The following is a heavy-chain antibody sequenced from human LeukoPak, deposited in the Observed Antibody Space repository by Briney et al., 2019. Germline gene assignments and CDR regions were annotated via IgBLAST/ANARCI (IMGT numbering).Heavy chain of an antibody. Sequence: GGSLRLSCAASGFPFSSYSMNWVRQAPGEGLEWVSYISSSRTTPYADSVKGRFTISRDNAKNSLHLQMNSLRAEDTALYYCARDLEGSGSFYRPSYDYWGQGTLVTVSS. J-gene: IGHJ4*02. V-gene: IGHV3-48*01. CDR3: ARDLEGSGSFYRPSYDY. CDR2: ISSSRTT. D-gene: IGHD3-10*01. CDR1: GFPFSSYS.